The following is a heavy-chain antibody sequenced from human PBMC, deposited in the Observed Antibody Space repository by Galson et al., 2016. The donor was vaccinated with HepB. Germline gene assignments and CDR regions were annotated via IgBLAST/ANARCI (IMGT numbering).Heavy chain of an antibody. Sequence: SLRLSCAVSGFTFSNAWMNWVRQAPGKGLEWVGRIKSKADGGTADYAAPVKGRFNISRHDSKNTLYLQMNSLKSEDTAVYYCSTPDPDVVAFDYYYGMDVWGQGTTVTVS. CDR3: STPDPDVVAFDYYYGMDV. CDR2: IKSKADGGTA. CDR1: GFTFSNAW. D-gene: IGHD5-12*01. V-gene: IGHV3-15*07. J-gene: IGHJ6*02.